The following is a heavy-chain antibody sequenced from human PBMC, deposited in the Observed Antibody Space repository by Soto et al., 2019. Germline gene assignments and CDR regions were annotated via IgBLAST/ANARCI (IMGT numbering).Heavy chain of an antibody. V-gene: IGHV4-4*02. CDR2: IYHSGIT. J-gene: IGHJ5*02. CDR1: GDSISSSNW. D-gene: IGHD3-10*01. Sequence: QVQLQESGPGLVRPSETLSLSCAVSGDSISSSNWWSWVRQPPGKGLQWIGDIYHSGITNYNPSLRGRVTISVQKSKNQFSLRLNSVTAADTAIYYCVRDRQRSNSGIDPWGQGTLVTVSS. CDR3: VRDRQRSNSGIDP.